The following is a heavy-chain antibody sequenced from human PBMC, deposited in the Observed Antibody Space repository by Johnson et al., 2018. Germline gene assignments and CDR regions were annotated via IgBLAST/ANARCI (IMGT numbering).Heavy chain of an antibody. CDR1: GYTLTNYY. Sequence: QVQLVESGAEVKKPGASVKVSCKASGYTLTNYYMHWVRQAPGQGLEWMGIIYPSDGNTGYTQKFRGRVTMTRDTSTNTVYMEMSSLTSEDTAIYYCTREPSNSYYFDYWGQGTLVTVSS. CDR2: IYPSDGNT. D-gene: IGHD2-2*01. J-gene: IGHJ4*02. CDR3: TREPSNSYYFDY. V-gene: IGHV1-46*01.